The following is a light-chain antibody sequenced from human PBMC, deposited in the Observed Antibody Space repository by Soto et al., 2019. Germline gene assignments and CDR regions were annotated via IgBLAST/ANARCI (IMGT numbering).Light chain of an antibody. CDR3: QSYDSSLSGYV. CDR2: GNS. V-gene: IGLV1-40*01. Sequence: QSVLTQPPSVSGAPGQRVTISCTGSSSNIGAGYDVHWYQQLPGTAPKLLIYGNSNRPSGVPDRFSGSKSGTSASLAITGLQAEDEVDYYCQSYDSSLSGYVFGTGTKVT. J-gene: IGLJ1*01. CDR1: SSNIGAGYD.